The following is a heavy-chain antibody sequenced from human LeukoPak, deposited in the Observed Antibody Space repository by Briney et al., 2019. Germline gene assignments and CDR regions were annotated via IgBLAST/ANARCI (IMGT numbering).Heavy chain of an antibody. J-gene: IGHJ4*02. CDR1: GFTFSSSA. CDR2: ISNNGGYT. Sequence: GGSLRLSCAASGFTFSSSAMSWVRQAPGKGLEWVPAISNNGGYTYYADSVQGRFTISRDNSKSTLCLQMNSLRAEDTAVYYCAKQLGYCSDGSCYFPYWGQGTLVTVSS. CDR3: AKQLGYCSDGSCYFPY. V-gene: IGHV3-23*01. D-gene: IGHD2-15*01.